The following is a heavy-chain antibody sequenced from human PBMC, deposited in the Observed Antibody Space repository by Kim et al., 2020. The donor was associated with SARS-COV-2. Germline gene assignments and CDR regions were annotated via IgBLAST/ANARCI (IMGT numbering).Heavy chain of an antibody. CDR1: GYTFTSYD. J-gene: IGHJ3*02. D-gene: IGHD3-3*01. CDR3: ARGLEGRFLEWAHDAFDI. V-gene: IGHV1-8*01. Sequence: ASVKVSCKASGYTFTSYDINWVRQATGQGLEWMGWMNPNSGNTGYAQKFQGRVTMTRNTSISTAYMELSSLRSEDTAVYYCARGLEGRFLEWAHDAFDIWGQGTMVTVSS. CDR2: MNPNSGNT.